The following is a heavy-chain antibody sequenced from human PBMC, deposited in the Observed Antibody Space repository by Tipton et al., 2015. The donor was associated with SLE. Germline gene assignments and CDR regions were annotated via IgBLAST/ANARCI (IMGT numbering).Heavy chain of an antibody. Sequence: QLVQSGGGLVQPGGSLRLSCAASGFTFSSYSMNWVRQAPGKGLEWVSYISSSSSNIFYADSVKGRFTISRDNAKNSLFLQMNSLRAEDTALYYCAGRGGGVIVATPFDSWGQGTLVTVSS. V-gene: IGHV3-48*01. J-gene: IGHJ4*02. CDR1: GFTFSSYS. D-gene: IGHD5-12*01. CDR3: AGRGGGVIVATPFDS. CDR2: ISSSSSNI.